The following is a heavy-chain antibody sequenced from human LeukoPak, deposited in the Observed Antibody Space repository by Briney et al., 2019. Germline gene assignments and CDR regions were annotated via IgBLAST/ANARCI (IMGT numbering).Heavy chain of an antibody. CDR2: IKSKTDGGTT. V-gene: IGHV3-15*01. J-gene: IGHJ4*02. CDR1: GFTFSNAW. Sequence: PGGSLRLSCAASGFTFSNAWMSWVRQAPGKGLEWVGRIKSKTDGGTTDYAAPVKGRFTISRDDSKNTLYLQMNSLKTEDTAVYYCTTDVLYYGSGRGYWGQGTLVTVSS. D-gene: IGHD3-10*01. CDR3: TTDVLYYGSGRGY.